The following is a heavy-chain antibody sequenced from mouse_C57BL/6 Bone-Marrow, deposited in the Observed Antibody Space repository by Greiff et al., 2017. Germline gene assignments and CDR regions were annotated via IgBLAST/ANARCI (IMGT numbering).Heavy chain of an antibody. J-gene: IGHJ1*03. Sequence: VQLQQSGAELVRPGASVKLSCTASGFNIKDDYMHWVKQRPEQGLEWIGWIDPENGDTEYASKFQGKATITADPSSNTAYLQLSSLTSEDTAVYYCTTGGTYWYFDVWGTGTTVTVSS. CDR2: IDPENGDT. D-gene: IGHD2-14*01. CDR1: GFNIKDDY. V-gene: IGHV14-4*01. CDR3: TTGGTYWYFDV.